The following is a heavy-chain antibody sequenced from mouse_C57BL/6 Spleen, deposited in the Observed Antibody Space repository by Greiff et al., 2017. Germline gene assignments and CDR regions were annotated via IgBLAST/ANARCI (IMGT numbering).Heavy chain of an antibody. D-gene: IGHD2-4*01. CDR1: GYTFTSYW. CDR2: IHPNSGST. Sequence: QVQLQQPGAELVKPGASVKLSCKASGYTFTSYWMHWVKQRPGQGLEWIGMIHPNSGSTNYNEKFKGKATLTVDKSSSTAYMQLSSLTSEDSAVYYCADYAAYWGQGTPVTVSA. CDR3: ADYAAY. J-gene: IGHJ3*01. V-gene: IGHV1-64*01.